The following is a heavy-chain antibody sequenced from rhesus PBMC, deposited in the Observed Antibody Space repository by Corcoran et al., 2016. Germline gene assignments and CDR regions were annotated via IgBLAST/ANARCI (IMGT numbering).Heavy chain of an antibody. J-gene: IGHJ6*01. V-gene: IGHV1-111*01. Sequence: EVQLVPSGAEVKTPGASVNIACKASGYSFPDYYLPWVRQAPGKGLEWMGRVDPEDGEADYSQKFHDRVTITRDTSTDTAYMELSSLRSEDTAVYYCATMSGWSLDYGLDSWGQGVVVTVSS. CDR2: VDPEDGEA. CDR3: ATMSGWSLDYGLDS. D-gene: IGHD6S26*01. CDR1: GYSFPDYY.